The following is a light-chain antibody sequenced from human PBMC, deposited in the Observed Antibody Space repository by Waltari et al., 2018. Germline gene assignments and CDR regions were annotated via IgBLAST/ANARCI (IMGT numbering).Light chain of an antibody. CDR1: SSDVGGYSY. J-gene: IGLJ1*01. CDR2: DVT. V-gene: IGLV2-11*01. Sequence: QSALTQPRSVSGSPGQSVAIACTGTSSDVGGYSYVSWYQQNPGKAPKIIIYDVTRRPPWVPGRFSGSKAGKPASLTSSGLQADDEAHYYCCSYAGSDTYVFGTGTEVTVL. CDR3: CSYAGSDTYV.